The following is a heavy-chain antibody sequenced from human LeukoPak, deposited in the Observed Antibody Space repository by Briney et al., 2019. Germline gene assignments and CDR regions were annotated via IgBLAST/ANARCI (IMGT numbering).Heavy chain of an antibody. V-gene: IGHV1-69*13. D-gene: IGHD3-3*01. CDR2: IIPIFGTA. Sequence: ASVSVSCTASGGTFSIYAISWVRQAPGQGLEWMGGIIPIFGTANYAQKFQGRVTITADESTSTAYMELSSLRSEDTAVYYCARARYDFWSGYYTGYFDYWGQGTLVTVSS. CDR1: GGTFSIYA. CDR3: ARARYDFWSGYYTGYFDY. J-gene: IGHJ4*02.